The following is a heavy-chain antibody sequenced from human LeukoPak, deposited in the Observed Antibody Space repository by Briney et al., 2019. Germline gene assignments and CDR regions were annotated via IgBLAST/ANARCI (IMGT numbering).Heavy chain of an antibody. CDR3: ARAIEVGAMTPFDY. V-gene: IGHV4-38-2*02. Sequence: RPSETLSLTCTVSGYSIRSDYYWGWIRQPPGKGLECIGSIYHSGSTYYNPSLKSRVTISVDTSKNQFSLKLSSVTAADTAVYYCARAIEVGAMTPFDYWGQGTLVTVSS. CDR1: GYSIRSDYY. CDR2: IYHSGST. J-gene: IGHJ4*02. D-gene: IGHD1-26*01.